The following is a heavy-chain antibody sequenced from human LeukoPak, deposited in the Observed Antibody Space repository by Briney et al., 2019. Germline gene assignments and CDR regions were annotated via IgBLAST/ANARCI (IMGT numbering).Heavy chain of an antibody. CDR2: IYYSGST. Sequence: SETLSLTCTVSGGSISSYYWSWIRQPPGKGLEWIGYIYYSGSTDYNPSLKSRVTISVDTSKNQFSLKLSSVTAADTAVYYCARGRKMATRASYYYHYGMDVWGQGTTVTVSS. J-gene: IGHJ6*02. D-gene: IGHD5-24*01. CDR3: ARGRKMATRASYYYHYGMDV. CDR1: GGSISSYY. V-gene: IGHV4-59*01.